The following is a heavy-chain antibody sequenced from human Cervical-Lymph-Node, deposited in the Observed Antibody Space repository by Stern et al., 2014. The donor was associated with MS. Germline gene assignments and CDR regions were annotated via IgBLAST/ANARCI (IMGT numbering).Heavy chain of an antibody. Sequence: VQLVESGGGVVQPGRSLRLSCAASGFSFSRYAMHCVRQAPGKGLEWVALIWYDGSNPYSADSVTGRFTISRYNFKNTLYLQMNSLRAEDTAVYYCASAYSSSHYYFDYWGQGTLVTVSS. CDR2: IWYDGSNP. V-gene: IGHV3-33*01. J-gene: IGHJ4*02. CDR1: GFSFSRYA. D-gene: IGHD6-13*01. CDR3: ASAYSSSHYYFDY.